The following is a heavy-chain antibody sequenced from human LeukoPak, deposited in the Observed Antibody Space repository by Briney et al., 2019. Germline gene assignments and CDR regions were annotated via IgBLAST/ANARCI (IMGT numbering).Heavy chain of an antibody. CDR3: AREGYGDYVWDY. Sequence: ASVKVSCKASGYTFTSYYMHLVRQAPGQGLEWMGIINPSGGSTSYAQKFQGRVTMTTDTSTSTAYMELRSLRSDDTAVYYCAREGYGDYVWDYWGQGTLVTVSS. D-gene: IGHD4-17*01. J-gene: IGHJ4*02. CDR2: INPSGGST. V-gene: IGHV1-46*01. CDR1: GYTFTSYY.